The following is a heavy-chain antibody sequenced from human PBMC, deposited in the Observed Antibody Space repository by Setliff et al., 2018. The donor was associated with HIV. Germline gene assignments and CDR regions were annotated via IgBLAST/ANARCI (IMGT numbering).Heavy chain of an antibody. V-gene: IGHV3-23*01. J-gene: IGHJ5*02. Sequence: GGSLRLSCAASGFTFGTYAMTWLRQAPGKGLEWVSSISNCGINTYYTDSVKGRFTVFRENSKATLYLQMSSLRVEDTAKYYCLKEVGISHPGNWFNPWGQGTLVTVSS. CDR3: LKEVGISHPGNWFNP. CDR1: GFTFGTYA. CDR2: ISNCGINT. D-gene: IGHD2-2*01.